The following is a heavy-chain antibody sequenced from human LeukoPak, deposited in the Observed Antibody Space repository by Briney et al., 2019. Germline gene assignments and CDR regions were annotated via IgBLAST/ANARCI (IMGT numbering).Heavy chain of an antibody. V-gene: IGHV1-2*06. Sequence: ASVKVSCRASGGTFSSYAISWVRQAPGQGLEWMGRINPNSGGTSCRVTMTRDTSISTAYMELSRLRSDDTAVYYCARVRSSSREDYWGQGTLVTVSS. CDR1: GGTFSSYA. CDR3: ARVRSSSREDY. D-gene: IGHD6-13*01. J-gene: IGHJ4*02. CDR2: INPNSGGT.